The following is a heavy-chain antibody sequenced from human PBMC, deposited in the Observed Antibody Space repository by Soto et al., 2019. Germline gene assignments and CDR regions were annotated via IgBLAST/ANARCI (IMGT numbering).Heavy chain of an antibody. CDR3: AKVEAWDYYVP. CDR1: GFTFISYA. CDR2: ISGSGGST. J-gene: IGHJ5*02. Sequence: VETLSISCAASGFTFISYAMGWVRQAPGKGLEWVSAISGSGGSTYYADSVKGRFTISRYNSKNTLYLQMNSLRAEDTAVYDCAKVEAWDYYVPWGQGTLVTVSS. D-gene: IGHD3-10*02. V-gene: IGHV3-23*01.